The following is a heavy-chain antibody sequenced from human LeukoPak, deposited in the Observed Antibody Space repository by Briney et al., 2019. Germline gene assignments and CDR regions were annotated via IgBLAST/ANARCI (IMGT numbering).Heavy chain of an antibody. J-gene: IGHJ5*02. Sequence: ASVKVSCKASGYTFTSYDINWVRQATGQGLEWMGWMNPNSGNTGYAQKFQGRVTITRNTSISTAYMELSGLRSEDTAVYYCARYYYDSSGYYPWGQGTLVTVSS. V-gene: IGHV1-8*03. CDR2: MNPNSGNT. D-gene: IGHD3-22*01. CDR3: ARYYYDSSGYYP. CDR1: GYTFTSYD.